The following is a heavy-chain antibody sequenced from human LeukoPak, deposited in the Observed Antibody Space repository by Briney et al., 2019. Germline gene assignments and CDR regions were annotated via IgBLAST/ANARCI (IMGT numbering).Heavy chain of an antibody. CDR3: ARTRGMRTPFDY. CDR1: GGSFSGYY. CDR2: INHSGST. V-gene: IGHV4-34*01. D-gene: IGHD3-16*01. Sequence: SETLSLTCAVYGGSFSGYYWSWIRQPPGKGLEWIGEINHSGSTNYNPSLKSRVTISVDTSKNKFSLKLSSVTAADTAVYYCARTRGMRTPFDYWGQGTLVTVSS. J-gene: IGHJ4*02.